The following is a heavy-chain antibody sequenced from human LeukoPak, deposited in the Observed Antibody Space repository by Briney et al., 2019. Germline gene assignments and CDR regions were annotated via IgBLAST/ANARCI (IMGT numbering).Heavy chain of an antibody. V-gene: IGHV3-21*01. CDR2: ISSSSYI. CDR3: ARVPYSYGSRQYYFDY. CDR1: GFTFSSYS. D-gene: IGHD5-18*01. J-gene: IGHJ4*02. Sequence: GGSLRLPCAASGFTFSSYSMNWVRQAPGKGLEWVSSISSSSYIYYADSVKGRFTISRDNAKNSLYLQMNSLRAEDTAVYYCARVPYSYGSRQYYFDYWGQGTLVTVSS.